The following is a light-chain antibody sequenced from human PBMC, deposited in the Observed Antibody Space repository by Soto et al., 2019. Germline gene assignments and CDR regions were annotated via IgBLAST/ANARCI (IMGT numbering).Light chain of an antibody. CDR2: GNI. CDR1: SSNIGAGYD. CDR3: QSYGSSLTVV. J-gene: IGLJ2*01. Sequence: QSVLTQPPSVSGAPGQRVTISCTGSSSNIGAGYDVHWYQQVPGTAPKLLIYGNINRPSGVPDRFSGSKSGTSASLAITGLQADDAADYYCQSYGSSLTVVFGAGTKLTVL. V-gene: IGLV1-40*01.